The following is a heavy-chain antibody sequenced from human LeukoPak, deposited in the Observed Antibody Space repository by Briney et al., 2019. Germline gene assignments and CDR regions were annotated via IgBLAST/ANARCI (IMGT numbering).Heavy chain of an antibody. V-gene: IGHV4-59*01. CDR1: GGSISGYY. CDR2: IYYSGST. D-gene: IGHD3-16*01. Sequence: SETLSLTCTVSGGSISGYYWSWIRQPPGKGLKWIGYIYYSGSTSYSPSLRSRVTISVDTSKNQFSLKLSSVTAADTAVYYCARETSQKGAHYMDVWGKGTTVTISS. CDR3: ARETSQKGAHYMDV. J-gene: IGHJ6*03.